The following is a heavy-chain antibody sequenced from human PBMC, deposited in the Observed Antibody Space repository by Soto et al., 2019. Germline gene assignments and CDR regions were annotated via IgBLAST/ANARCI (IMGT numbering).Heavy chain of an antibody. CDR2: ISYDGSQK. CDR3: ANEMSGSYYSAYYLDS. Sequence: QVQLVESGGGVVQPGKSLSLSCVGSGFTFSSYGMHWVRQAPGKGLEWVALISYDGSQKYFGLSVKGRFTISRDNSKNSLYLEINSLRGDDTAVYYCANEMSGSYYSAYYLDSWGQGTLVTVSS. V-gene: IGHV3-30*18. CDR1: GFTFSSYG. J-gene: IGHJ4*02. D-gene: IGHD1-26*01.